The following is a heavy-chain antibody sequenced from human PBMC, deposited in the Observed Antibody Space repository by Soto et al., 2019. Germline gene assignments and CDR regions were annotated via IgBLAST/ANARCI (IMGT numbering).Heavy chain of an antibody. CDR2: IVNDGSKK. J-gene: IGHJ4*02. CDR3: ARDDDNEANALDY. V-gene: IGHV3-33*05. D-gene: IGHD1-1*01. Sequence: QVQLVESGGGVVQPGTSLRLSCAASGFTFSRYGMHWVRQAPGKGLEWVAVIVNDGSKKHYADSVKGRFTISRDNSKNTLYLQMNSLRAEDTAIYYCARDDDNEANALDYWGQGTLVTVSS. CDR1: GFTFSRYG.